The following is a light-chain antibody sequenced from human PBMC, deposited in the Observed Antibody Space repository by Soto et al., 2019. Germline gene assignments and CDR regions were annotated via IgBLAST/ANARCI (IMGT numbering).Light chain of an antibody. CDR3: QQYNSYPWT. Sequence: DILMTQSPSTLSASVGDRATITCRASQSISSRLAWYQQKPGKAPKLLIYKASSLESGVPSRFSGSGSGTEFTLTISSLQPDDFATYYCQQYNSYPWTFGQGTKVEIK. CDR1: QSISSR. J-gene: IGKJ1*01. CDR2: KAS. V-gene: IGKV1-5*03.